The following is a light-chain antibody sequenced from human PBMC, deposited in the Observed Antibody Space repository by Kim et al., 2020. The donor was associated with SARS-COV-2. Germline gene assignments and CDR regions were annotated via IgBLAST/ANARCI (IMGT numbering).Light chain of an antibody. Sequence: SVSPGQTASITCSGDKLGEKYACWYQQKPGQSPVLVIYQDTKRPSGIPERFSGSNSGNTATLTISGTQAMDEADYYCQTWDSITVVFGGWTQLTVL. J-gene: IGLJ2*01. CDR2: QDT. V-gene: IGLV3-1*01. CDR1: KLGEKY. CDR3: QTWDSITVV.